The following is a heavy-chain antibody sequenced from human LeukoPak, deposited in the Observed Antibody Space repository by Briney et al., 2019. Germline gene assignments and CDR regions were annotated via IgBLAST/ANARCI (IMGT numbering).Heavy chain of an antibody. D-gene: IGHD4-17*01. CDR2: IRSDGTT. V-gene: IGHV3-66*04. J-gene: IGHJ4*02. Sequence: PGGSLRLSCAASGFIASNKYMSWVRQAPGKGLEWVSTIRSDGTTDYADSVKGRFTISRDDSKNTLYLQMNSLRVEDTAVYSCARRRGGYGEGKLDYWGQGTLVTVSS. CDR3: ARRRGGYGEGKLDY. CDR1: GFIASNKY.